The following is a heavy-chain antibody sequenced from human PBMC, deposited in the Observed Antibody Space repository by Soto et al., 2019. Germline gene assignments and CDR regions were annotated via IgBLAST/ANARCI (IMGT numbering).Heavy chain of an antibody. Sequence: GSLRLSCAASGFTFSSYWMHWVRQAPGKGLEWIGSIYSTGNTYYNPSLNSQVTISVDTSKNQFSLNVISVTAADTAVYYCRRSSRYSTDVWGQGTTVTVSS. V-gene: IGHV4-39*01. CDR1: GFTFSSYW. CDR2: IYSTGNT. J-gene: IGHJ6*02. D-gene: IGHD6-13*01. CDR3: RRSSRYSTDV.